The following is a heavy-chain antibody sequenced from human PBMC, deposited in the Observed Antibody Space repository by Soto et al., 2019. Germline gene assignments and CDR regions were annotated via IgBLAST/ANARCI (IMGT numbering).Heavy chain of an antibody. D-gene: IGHD3-10*01. CDR3: ARDNFYGPFGMDV. J-gene: IGHJ6*02. CDR2: TFYSGAT. Sequence: SETLSLSCTISGGSINDYYWSWIRQPPGEGLEWIGYTFYSGATKYNPCLKGRATIAADTSKSQFSLRLGSVTAADTAVYYCARDNFYGPFGMDVWGQGTTVTVSS. CDR1: GGSINDYY. V-gene: IGHV4-59*01.